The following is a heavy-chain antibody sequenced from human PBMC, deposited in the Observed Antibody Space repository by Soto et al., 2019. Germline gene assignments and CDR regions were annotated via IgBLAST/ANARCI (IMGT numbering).Heavy chain of an antibody. CDR3: ARTDSDFYGLDV. CDR2: ISAAGDP. V-gene: IGHV3-13*05. D-gene: IGHD4-4*01. CDR1: GFTFRNYD. Sequence: VQLVESGGGLVQPGGSLRLSCEASGFTFRNYDMHWVRQGTGKGLEWVSGISAAGDPDYADSVEGRFTISRENAQNSFFLQMNSLRVGDTAVYYCARTDSDFYGLDVWGQGTTVMVSS. J-gene: IGHJ6*02.